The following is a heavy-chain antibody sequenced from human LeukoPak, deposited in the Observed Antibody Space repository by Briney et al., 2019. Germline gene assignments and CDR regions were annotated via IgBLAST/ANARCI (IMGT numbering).Heavy chain of an antibody. D-gene: IGHD3-22*01. CDR3: ARDLNEDDARHYYDSSGFDY. J-gene: IGHJ4*02. CDR2: TYYRSKWYN. V-gene: IGHV6-1*01. CDR1: GDSVSSNSAA. Sequence: SQTLSLTCAISGDSVSSNSAAWNWVRQSPSRGLEWLGRTYYRSKWYNDYAVSVKSRITINPDTSKNQFSLQLNSVTPEDTAVSYCARDLNEDDARHYYDSSGFDYWGQGTLVTVSS.